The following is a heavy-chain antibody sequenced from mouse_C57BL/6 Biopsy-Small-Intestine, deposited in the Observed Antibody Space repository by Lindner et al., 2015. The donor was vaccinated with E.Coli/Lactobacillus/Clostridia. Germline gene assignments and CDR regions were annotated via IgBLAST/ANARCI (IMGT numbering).Heavy chain of an antibody. J-gene: IGHJ4*01. V-gene: IGHV1-22*01. CDR1: GYTFTDYN. CDR2: INPNNGGT. Sequence: VQLQESGPELVKPGASVKMSCKASGYTFTDYNIHWVRQSHGKSLEWIGYINPNNGGTSYNQKFRGKATLTVNKSSSTAYMELRSLTSEDSAVYCCTRDYGNYDYAMDYWGQGTSVTVSS. D-gene: IGHD2-1*01. CDR3: TRDYGNYDYAMDY.